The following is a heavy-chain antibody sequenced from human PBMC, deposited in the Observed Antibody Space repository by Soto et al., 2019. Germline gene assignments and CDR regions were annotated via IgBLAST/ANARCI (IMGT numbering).Heavy chain of an antibody. Sequence: PGGSLRLSCAASGFTFSDYYMSWIRQAPGKRLEWVSYISSSSYTNYADSVKGRFTISRDNAKNSLYLQMNSLRAEDTAVYYCARDLRCSGGSCFNWFDPWGQGTLVTVSS. CDR2: ISSSSYT. D-gene: IGHD2-15*01. J-gene: IGHJ5*02. CDR1: GFTFSDYY. V-gene: IGHV3-11*06. CDR3: ARDLRCSGGSCFNWFDP.